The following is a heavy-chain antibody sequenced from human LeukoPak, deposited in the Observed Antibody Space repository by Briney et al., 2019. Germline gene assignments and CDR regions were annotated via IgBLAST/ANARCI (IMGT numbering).Heavy chain of an antibody. CDR2: INPNSGGT. D-gene: IGHD3-10*01. CDR3: ARPMVRGVIFDGMDV. CDR1: GYTFTDYY. V-gene: IGHV1-2*02. J-gene: IGHJ6*02. Sequence: GASVKVSCKASGYTFTDYYIHWVRQVPGQGLEWMGWINPNSGGTDYAQKFQGRVTMTRDTSISTAYMELSRLRSDDTAVYYCARPMVRGVIFDGMDVWGQGTTVTVSS.